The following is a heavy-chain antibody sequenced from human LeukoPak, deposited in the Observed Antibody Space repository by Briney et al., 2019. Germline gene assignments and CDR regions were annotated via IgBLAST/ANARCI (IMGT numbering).Heavy chain of an antibody. CDR1: GYTFTSYG. D-gene: IGHD2-2*01. V-gene: IGHV1-18*01. CDR3: ARDLKRYQLLTEYFQH. Sequence: GASVKVSCKASGYTFTSYGISWVRQAPGQGLEWMGWISAYNGNTNYAQKLQGRVTMTTDTSTSTAYMELRSLRSDDTAVYYSARDLKRYQLLTEYFQHWGQGTLVTVSS. CDR2: ISAYNGNT. J-gene: IGHJ1*01.